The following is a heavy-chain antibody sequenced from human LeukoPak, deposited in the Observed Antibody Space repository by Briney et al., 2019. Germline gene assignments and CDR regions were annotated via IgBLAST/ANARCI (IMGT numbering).Heavy chain of an antibody. CDR2: IYYSGST. CDR3: ARRRYDSSGYLTASDI. D-gene: IGHD3-22*01. Sequence: KPSETLSLTCTVSGGSISSSSYYWGWIRQPPGKGLEWIGSIYYSGSTYYNPSLKSRVTISVDTSKNQFSLKLSSVTAADTAVYYCARRRYDSSGYLTASDIWGQGTMVTVSS. CDR1: GGSISSSSYY. V-gene: IGHV4-39*01. J-gene: IGHJ3*02.